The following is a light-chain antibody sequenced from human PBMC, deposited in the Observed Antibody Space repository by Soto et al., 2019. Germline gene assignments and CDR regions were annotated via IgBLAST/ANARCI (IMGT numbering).Light chain of an antibody. CDR2: VNS. CDR3: QSYDSSRSGVV. Sequence: QSVLTQPPSVSGAPGQRVTISCTGSSSNIGAGYDVHWYQQLPGTAPKLLIYVNSNRPSGVPDRFSGSKSGTSASLAITGLQAEDEADYYCQSYDSSRSGVVFGGGTKVTVL. CDR1: SSNIGAGYD. J-gene: IGLJ2*01. V-gene: IGLV1-40*01.